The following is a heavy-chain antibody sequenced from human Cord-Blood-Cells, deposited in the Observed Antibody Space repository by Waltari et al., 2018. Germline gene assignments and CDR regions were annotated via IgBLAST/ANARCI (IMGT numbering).Heavy chain of an antibody. J-gene: IGHJ4*02. CDR1: GASISSSSYY. V-gene: IGHV4-39*01. CDR2: IYYSGST. CDR3: ATMLYYDILTGYFDY. Sequence: QLQLQESGPGLVKPSETLSLTCTVSGASISSSSYYWGWIRQPPGKGLEWIGSIYYSGSTYYNPSLKSRVTISVDTSKNQFSLKLSSVTAADTAVYYCATMLYYDILTGYFDYWGQGTLVTVSS. D-gene: IGHD3-9*01.